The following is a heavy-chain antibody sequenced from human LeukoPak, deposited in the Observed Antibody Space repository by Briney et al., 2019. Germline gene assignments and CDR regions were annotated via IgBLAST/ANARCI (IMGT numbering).Heavy chain of an antibody. Sequence: GGSLRLSCAASGFTFTTYAMSWVRQAPGKGLEWVSSISGSGASTYYADSVKGRFTISRDNSKNTLYLQMNSLRGEDTAVYYCAKDLAYYDILTGYSAYDYWGQGTLVTVSS. CDR2: ISGSGAST. CDR3: AKDLAYYDILTGYSAYDY. CDR1: GFTFTTYA. J-gene: IGHJ4*02. D-gene: IGHD3-9*01. V-gene: IGHV3-23*01.